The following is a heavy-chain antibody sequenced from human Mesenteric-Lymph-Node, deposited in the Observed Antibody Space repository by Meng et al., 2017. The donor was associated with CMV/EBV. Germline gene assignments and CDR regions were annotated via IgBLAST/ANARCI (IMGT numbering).Heavy chain of an antibody. Sequence: GSLRLSCTVSGVSLSSTSYYWGWIRQPPGKGLEWIGSISYTGSTYYNPSLKSRVTISVDTSKNRFSLRLSSLTAADTAVYFCARLGAAAGDYWGQGTLVTVSS. CDR3: ARLGAAAGDY. CDR1: GVSLSSTSYY. CDR2: ISYTGST. J-gene: IGHJ4*02. V-gene: IGHV4-39*01. D-gene: IGHD3-10*01.